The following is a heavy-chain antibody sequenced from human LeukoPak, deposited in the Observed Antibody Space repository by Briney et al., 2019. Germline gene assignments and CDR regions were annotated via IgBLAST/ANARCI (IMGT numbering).Heavy chain of an antibody. J-gene: IGHJ3*01. Sequence: GGSLRLSCAASGFTLSTYWMTWVRQAPGKGLEWVANIKQDESKKNYVDSVNGRFTISRDNAKNSLYLQMNSLRAEDTAMYYCARDLNLYSSGWYDAFDLWGQGTMVTVSS. V-gene: IGHV3-7*01. CDR2: IKQDESKK. CDR1: GFTLSTYW. D-gene: IGHD6-19*01. CDR3: ARDLNLYSSGWYDAFDL.